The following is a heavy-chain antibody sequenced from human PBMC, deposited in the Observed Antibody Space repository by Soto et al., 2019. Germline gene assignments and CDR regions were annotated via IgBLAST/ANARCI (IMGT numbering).Heavy chain of an antibody. CDR2: ISYDGSNK. Sequence: GGSLRLSCAASGFTFSGYATHWVRQAPGKGLEWVAVISYDGSNKYYADSVKGRFTISRDNSKNTLYLQMNSLRAEDTAVYYCARPMDGSGSYYPLYYYGMDVWGQGTTVTVSS. V-gene: IGHV3-30-3*01. CDR1: GFTFSGYA. D-gene: IGHD3-10*01. J-gene: IGHJ6*02. CDR3: ARPMDGSGSYYPLYYYGMDV.